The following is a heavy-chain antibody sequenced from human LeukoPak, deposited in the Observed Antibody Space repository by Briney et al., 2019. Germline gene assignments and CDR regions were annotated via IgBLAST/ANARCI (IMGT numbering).Heavy chain of an antibody. D-gene: IGHD6-6*01. V-gene: IGHV4-59*12. Sequence: SETLSLTCTVSGGSISRYYWSWIRQPPGKGLEWIGYTYYSGSTNYNPSLKSRVTISVDTSKNQFSLKVTSVTAADTAVYYCARGRRLRRSGSPTIAARPYYFDYWGQGTLVTVSS. CDR1: GGSISRYY. CDR2: TYYSGST. J-gene: IGHJ4*02. CDR3: ARGRRLRRSGSPTIAARPYYFDY.